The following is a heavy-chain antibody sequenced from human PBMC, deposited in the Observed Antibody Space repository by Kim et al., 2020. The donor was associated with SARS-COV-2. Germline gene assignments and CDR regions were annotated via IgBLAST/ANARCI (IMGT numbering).Heavy chain of an antibody. CDR3: ARYSANNGACDI. J-gene: IGHJ3*02. V-gene: IGHV3-33*01. Sequence: GGSLRLSCAASGFTFSSYGMHWVRQAPGKGLEWVALIWYDGSNKYYSDSVKGRFTISRDNSKNTLYLQMNSLRAEDTAVYYCARYSANNGACDIWGQGTMVTVSS. D-gene: IGHD1-26*01. CDR1: GFTFSSYG. CDR2: IWYDGSNK.